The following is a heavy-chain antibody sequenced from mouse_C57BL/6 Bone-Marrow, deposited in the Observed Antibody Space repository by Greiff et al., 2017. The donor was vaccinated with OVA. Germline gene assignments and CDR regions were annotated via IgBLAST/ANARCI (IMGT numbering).Heavy chain of an antibody. J-gene: IGHJ1*03. CDR1: GFTFSDYG. V-gene: IGHV5-17*01. CDR2: ISSGSSTI. Sequence: EVMLVESGGGLVKPGGSLKLSCAASGFTFSDYGMHWVRQAPEKGLEWVAYISSGSSTIYYADTVKGRFTISRDNAKNTLFLQMTSLRSEDTAMYYCANLVATGYFDVWGTGTTVTVSS. D-gene: IGHD1-1*01. CDR3: ANLVATGYFDV.